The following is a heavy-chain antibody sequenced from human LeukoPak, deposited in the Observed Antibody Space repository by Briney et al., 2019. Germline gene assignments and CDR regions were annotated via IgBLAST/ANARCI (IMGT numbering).Heavy chain of an antibody. CDR1: GYTFTSFY. J-gene: IGHJ3*02. CDR2: INPSRGSA. V-gene: IGHV1-46*01. D-gene: IGHD2-21*02. Sequence: ASVKVSCKASGYTFTSFYIHWVRQAPGQGLEWIGIINPSRGSANYAQRFRGTVTMTRDTSTNTVYMELSSLRSEDTAVYYCVRAYCGDDCYSESGAFDIWGQGTMVTVSS. CDR3: VRAYCGDDCYSESGAFDI.